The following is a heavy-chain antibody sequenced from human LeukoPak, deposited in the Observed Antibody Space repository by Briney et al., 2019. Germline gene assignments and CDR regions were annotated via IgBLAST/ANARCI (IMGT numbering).Heavy chain of an antibody. CDR3: ARDSNSHYYFDY. CDR2: IYIAGTI. D-gene: IGHD2-2*01. V-gene: IGHV3-53*01. J-gene: IGHJ4*02. Sequence: GGSLRLSCVASGFAVSSNHMNWVRQAPGKGLEWVSIIYIAGTIHYADSVKGRFTISRDNSINTVYLQMNSLRAEDTAVYYCARDSNSHYYFDYWGQGTLVTVSS. CDR1: GFAVSSNH.